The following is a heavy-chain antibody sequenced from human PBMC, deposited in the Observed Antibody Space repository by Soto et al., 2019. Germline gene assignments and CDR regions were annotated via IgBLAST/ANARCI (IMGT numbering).Heavy chain of an antibody. Sequence: PGGSARLSCTASGFTFSSYSMNWVRQAPGKGLEWVSSISSSSSYIYYADSVKGRFTISRDNAKNSLYLQMNSLRAEDTAGDYCARDVVPYRSCSHGAFDFRGQGTMVIVSS. CDR2: ISSSSSYI. CDR1: GFTFSSYS. V-gene: IGHV3-21*01. CDR3: ARDVVPYRSCSHGAFDF. J-gene: IGHJ3*01. D-gene: IGHD6-19*01.